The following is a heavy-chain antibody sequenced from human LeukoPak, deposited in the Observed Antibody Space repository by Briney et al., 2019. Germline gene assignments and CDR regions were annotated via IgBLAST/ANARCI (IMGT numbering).Heavy chain of an antibody. CDR3: ARGNKEITFGGVIVIRPFDP. Sequence: AASVKASCKASGGTFSSYAISWVRQAPGQGLEWMGGIIPIFGTANYAQKFQGRVTITADESTSTAYMELSSLRSEDTAVYYCARGNKEITFGGVIVIRPFDPWGQGTLVTVSS. CDR2: IIPIFGTA. V-gene: IGHV1-69*13. J-gene: IGHJ5*02. D-gene: IGHD3-16*02. CDR1: GGTFSSYA.